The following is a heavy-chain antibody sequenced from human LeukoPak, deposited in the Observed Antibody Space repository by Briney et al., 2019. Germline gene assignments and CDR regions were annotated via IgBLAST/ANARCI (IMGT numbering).Heavy chain of an antibody. J-gene: IGHJ2*01. V-gene: IGHV4-34*01. D-gene: IGHD6-19*01. CDR2: INHSGST. Sequence: GSLRLSCAASGFTFSSYWMHWVRQAPGKGLEWIGEINHSGSTNYNPSLKSRVTISVDTSKNQFSLKLSSVTAADTAVYYCARQGWVGPYFDLWGRGTLVTVSS. CDR1: GFTFSSYW. CDR3: ARQGWVGPYFDL.